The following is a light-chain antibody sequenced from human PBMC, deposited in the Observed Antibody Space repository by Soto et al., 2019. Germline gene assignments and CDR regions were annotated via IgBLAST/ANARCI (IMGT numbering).Light chain of an antibody. Sequence: DTVLTQSAGTLSLSPGERATLSCRASQSVSSSYLAWYQQKPGQAPRLLIYGASSRATGIPDRFSGSGSGTDFTLTISRLEPEDFAVYYCQQYGSSPQTFGQGTKVDIK. CDR1: QSVSSSY. J-gene: IGKJ1*01. CDR3: QQYGSSPQT. V-gene: IGKV3-20*01. CDR2: GAS.